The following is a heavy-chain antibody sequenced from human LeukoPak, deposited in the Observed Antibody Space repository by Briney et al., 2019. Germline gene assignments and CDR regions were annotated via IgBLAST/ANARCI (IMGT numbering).Heavy chain of an antibody. J-gene: IGHJ5*02. V-gene: IGHV1-18*01. CDR3: AREAIFWSGYRGWFDP. Sequence: ASVKVSCKASGYTFTSYGISWVRQAPGQGLEWMGWISAYNGNTNYAQKLQGRVTMTTDTSTSTAYMELRSLRSDDTAVYYCAREAIFWSGYRGWFDPWGQGTLVTVSS. CDR2: ISAYNGNT. D-gene: IGHD3-3*01. CDR1: GYTFTSYG.